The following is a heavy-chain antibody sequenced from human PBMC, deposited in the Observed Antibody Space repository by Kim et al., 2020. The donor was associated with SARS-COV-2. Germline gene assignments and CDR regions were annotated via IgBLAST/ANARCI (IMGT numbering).Heavy chain of an antibody. CDR3: AGDMSSGWYSF. CDR2: IYYTGST. Sequence: SETLSLTCTVSGGSINRNYWSWFRQRPGKGLEWIGYIYYTGSTKYNPSLQSRVTISVDRSNNQYSLKLKSLTVADTAGYYCAGDMSSGWYSFWGRGALVTASS. V-gene: IGHV4-59*01. CDR1: GGSINRNY. J-gene: IGHJ4*02. D-gene: IGHD6-19*01.